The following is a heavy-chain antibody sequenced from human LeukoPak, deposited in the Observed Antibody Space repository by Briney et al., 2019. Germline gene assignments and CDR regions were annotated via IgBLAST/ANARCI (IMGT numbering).Heavy chain of an antibody. CDR3: ARSHYYDSSGYYYI. D-gene: IGHD3-22*01. Sequence: SETLSLTCTVSGGSISSSSYYWGWIRQPPGKGLEWIGSIYYSGSTYYSPSLKSRVTISVDTSKNQFSLKLSSVTAADTAVYYCARSHYYDSSGYYYIWGQGTLVTVSS. J-gene: IGHJ4*02. CDR2: IYYSGST. CDR1: GGSISSSSYY. V-gene: IGHV4-39*01.